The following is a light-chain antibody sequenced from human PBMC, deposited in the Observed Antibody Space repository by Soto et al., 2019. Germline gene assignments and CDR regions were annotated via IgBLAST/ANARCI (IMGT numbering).Light chain of an antibody. CDR1: SSDIGSNT. V-gene: IGLV1-44*01. Sequence: QSVLTQPPSASGTPGQRVTISCSGSSSDIGSNTVHWYQQVPGTTPKLLIYSNNQRPSGVPDRFSGSKSGTSASLAISGLQSEDEADYYCAAWDVSLNGVVFGGGTQVTVL. CDR2: SNN. J-gene: IGLJ2*01. CDR3: AAWDVSLNGVV.